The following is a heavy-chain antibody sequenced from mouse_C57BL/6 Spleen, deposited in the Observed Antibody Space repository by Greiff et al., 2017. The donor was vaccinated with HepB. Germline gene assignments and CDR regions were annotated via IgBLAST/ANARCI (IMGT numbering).Heavy chain of an antibody. J-gene: IGHJ4*01. CDR3: ASDHYGSSYGAMDY. CDR2: ISDGGSYT. Sequence: EVMLVESGGGLVKPGGSLKLSCAASGFTFSSYAMSWVRQTPEKRLEWVATISDGGSYTYYPDNVKGRFTISRDNAKNNLYLQMSHLKSEDTAMYYCASDHYGSSYGAMDYWGQGTSVTVSS. V-gene: IGHV5-4*03. D-gene: IGHD1-1*01. CDR1: GFTFSSYA.